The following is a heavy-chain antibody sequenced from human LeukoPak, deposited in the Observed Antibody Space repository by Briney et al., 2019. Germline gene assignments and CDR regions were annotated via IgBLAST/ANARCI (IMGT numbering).Heavy chain of an antibody. CDR3: GTGMFREPLNDY. CDR1: GGTFSSYA. CDR2: IIPMFGTA. J-gene: IGHJ4*02. V-gene: IGHV1-69*13. Sequence: SVKVSCKASGGTFSSYAISWVRQAPGQGLEWMGGIIPMFGTANYTQKVQGRVTITADESTSTAYMELSSLRSEDTAVYYCGTGMFREPLNDYWGPGTLVTVSS. D-gene: IGHD3-10*02.